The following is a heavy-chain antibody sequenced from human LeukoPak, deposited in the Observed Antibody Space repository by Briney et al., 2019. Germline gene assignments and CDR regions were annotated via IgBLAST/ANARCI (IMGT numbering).Heavy chain of an antibody. D-gene: IGHD3-22*01. CDR2: LYTSDNS. J-gene: IGHJ6*03. CDR3: AREALIEGFYYYMDV. V-gene: IGHV4-4*07. Sequence: PSETLSLTCVVSGDSISNYYWSWIRQPAGRGLEWIGRLYTSDNSNYNPSLKSRVTMSVDTSQNQFSLKLSSVTAADTAVYYCAREALIEGFYYYMDVWGKGTTVTVSS. CDR1: GDSISNYY.